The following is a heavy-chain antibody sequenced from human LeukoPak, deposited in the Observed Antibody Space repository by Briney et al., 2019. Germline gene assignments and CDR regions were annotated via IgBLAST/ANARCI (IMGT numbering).Heavy chain of an antibody. V-gene: IGHV3-13*01. CDR1: GFTFSSYD. D-gene: IGHD3-10*01. J-gene: IGHJ6*01. CDR3: ARSGTYYYYGMDV. Sequence: GGSLRLSCAASGFTFSSYDMHWVRQATGKGLEWVSAIGTAGDTYYPGSVKGRFTISRENAKNSLYLQMNSLRAGDTAVYYCARSGTYYYYGMDVWGKGPRSPSPQ. CDR2: IGTAGDT.